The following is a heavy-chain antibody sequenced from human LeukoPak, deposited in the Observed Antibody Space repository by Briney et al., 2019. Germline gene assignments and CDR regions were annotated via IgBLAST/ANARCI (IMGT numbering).Heavy chain of an antibody. CDR1: GFTFSSYA. Sequence: GGSLRLSCAASGFTFSSYAMSWVRQAPGKGLEWVSSISGSGVGTYYADSVKGRFTFSRDNSKNTLYLQMNSLRAEDTAVYYCAKISSSSCTDYWGQGTLVTVSS. J-gene: IGHJ4*02. V-gene: IGHV3-23*01. CDR2: ISGSGVGT. D-gene: IGHD6-19*01. CDR3: AKISSSSCTDY.